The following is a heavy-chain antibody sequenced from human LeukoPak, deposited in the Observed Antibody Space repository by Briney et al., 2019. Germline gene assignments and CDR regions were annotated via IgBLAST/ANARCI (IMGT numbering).Heavy chain of an antibody. V-gene: IGHV4-31*03. D-gene: IGHD1-7*01. CDR3: AREKLELRGAYNWFDP. CDR1: GGSISSGGYY. Sequence: SQTLSLTCTVSGGSISSGGYYWSWIRQHPGKGLEWIGYIYYSGSTYYNPSLKSRVTISLDTSRNQFSLKLSSVTAADTAIYYCAREKLELRGAYNWFDPWGQGTLVTVSS. J-gene: IGHJ5*02. CDR2: IYYSGST.